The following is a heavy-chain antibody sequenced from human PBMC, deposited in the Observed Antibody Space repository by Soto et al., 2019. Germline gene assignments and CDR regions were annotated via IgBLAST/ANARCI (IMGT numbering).Heavy chain of an antibody. J-gene: IGHJ4*02. Sequence: SETLSLTCTVSGGSISSSSYYWGWIRQPPGKGLEWIGSIYYSGSTYYNPSLKSRVTISVDTSKNQFSLKLSSVTAADTAVYYCACMMWMQLWAPFDYWGQGTLVTVS. V-gene: IGHV4-39*01. CDR1: GGSISSSSYY. D-gene: IGHD5-18*01. CDR2: IYYSGST. CDR3: ACMMWMQLWAPFDY.